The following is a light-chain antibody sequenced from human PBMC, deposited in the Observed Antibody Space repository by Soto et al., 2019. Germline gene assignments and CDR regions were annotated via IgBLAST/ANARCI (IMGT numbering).Light chain of an antibody. Sequence: QSVLTQPPSASGSPGQSVTISCTGTSSDVGGYNYVSWYQQHPGKAPKLMISEVSKRPSGVPDRFSGSKSGNTASLTVSGPQAGDEAVYYCSSYAGSNTLNFVFGTGTKVTAL. CDR2: EVS. V-gene: IGLV2-8*01. J-gene: IGLJ1*01. CDR3: SSYAGSNTLNFV. CDR1: SSDVGGYNY.